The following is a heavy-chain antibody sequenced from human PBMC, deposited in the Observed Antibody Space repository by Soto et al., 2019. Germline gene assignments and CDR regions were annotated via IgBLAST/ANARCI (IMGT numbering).Heavy chain of an antibody. CDR3: AKDKAWYYYGSGLGRGMDV. CDR1: GFTFSSYA. Sequence: GGSLRRSCAASGFTFSSYAMSWVRQAPGKGLEWVSAISDSGGSTYYADSVNGRFTISRDNSKNTLYLQMNSLRAEDTAVYYCAKDKAWYYYGSGLGRGMDVWGQGTTVTVSS. CDR2: ISDSGGST. V-gene: IGHV3-23*01. D-gene: IGHD3-10*01. J-gene: IGHJ6*02.